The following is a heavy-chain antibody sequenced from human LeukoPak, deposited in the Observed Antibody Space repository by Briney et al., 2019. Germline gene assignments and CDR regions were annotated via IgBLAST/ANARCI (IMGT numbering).Heavy chain of an antibody. V-gene: IGHV4-39*01. D-gene: IGHD3-9*01. CDR2: IYYSGST. Sequence: SETLSLTCTVSGGSISSSSYYWGWIRQPPGKGLEWLGSIYYSGSTYYNPSLKSRVTISVDTSKNQFSLNLSSVTAADTAVYYCARQGERDDILTGWGWFDPWGQGTLVTVSS. CDR1: GGSISSSSYY. J-gene: IGHJ5*02. CDR3: ARQGERDDILTGWGWFDP.